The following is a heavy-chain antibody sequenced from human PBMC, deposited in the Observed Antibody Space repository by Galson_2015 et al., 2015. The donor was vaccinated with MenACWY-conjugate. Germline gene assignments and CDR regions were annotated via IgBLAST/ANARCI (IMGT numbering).Heavy chain of an antibody. J-gene: IGHJ6*04. CDR2: IKQDGSDI. V-gene: IGHV3-7*03. D-gene: IGHD3-10*01. CDR3: PRALGGWDINMIRGVLDV. CDR1: GFTFKDYR. Sequence: SLRLSCAVSGFTFKDYRMTWVRQAPGKRPEWVANIKQDGSDIYYVDSVRGRFTISRDNAQSSMYLQMNDVRAEDTAVYYCPRALGGWDINMIRGVLDVWGKGTTVTVSA.